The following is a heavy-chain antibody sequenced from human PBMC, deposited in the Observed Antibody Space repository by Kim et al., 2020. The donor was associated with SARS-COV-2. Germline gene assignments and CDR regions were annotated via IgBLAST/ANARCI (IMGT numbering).Heavy chain of an antibody. Sequence: GGSLRLSCAASGFTFSSYAMHWVRQAPGKGLEWVAVISYDGSNKYYADSVKGRFTISRDNSKNTLYLQMNSLRAEDTAVYYCASIPPYGSGGEEDYWGQGTLVTVSS. V-gene: IGHV3-30*04. J-gene: IGHJ4*02. D-gene: IGHD3-10*01. CDR3: ASIPPYGSGGEEDY. CDR2: ISYDGSNK. CDR1: GFTFSSYA.